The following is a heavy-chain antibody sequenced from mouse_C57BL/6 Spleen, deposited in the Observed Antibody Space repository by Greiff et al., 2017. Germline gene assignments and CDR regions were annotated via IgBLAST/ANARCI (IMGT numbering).Heavy chain of an antibody. J-gene: IGHJ2*01. D-gene: IGHD1-1*01. CDR1: GYTFTSYG. CDR2: IYPRSGNT. Sequence: QVQLQQSGAELARPGASVKLSCKASGYTFTSYGISWVKQRTGQGLEWIGKIYPRSGNTYYNAKFNGKATLTADKSSSTAYMELRSLKSEDSAVYFCARWDYYGSKSYWGQGTTLTVSS. CDR3: ARWDYYGSKSY. V-gene: IGHV1-81*01.